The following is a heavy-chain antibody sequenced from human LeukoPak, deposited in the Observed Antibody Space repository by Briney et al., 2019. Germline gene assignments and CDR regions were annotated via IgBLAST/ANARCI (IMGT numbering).Heavy chain of an antibody. Sequence: SETLSLTCSVSGGSISSYYWSWIRQPPGKGLEGIGYIYYSGSTNYNPSLKSRVTISVDTSKNQFSLKLSSVTAADTAVYYCARSPGHNWFDPWGQGTLVSVSS. CDR2: IYYSGST. CDR3: ARSPGHNWFDP. J-gene: IGHJ5*02. V-gene: IGHV4-59*01. CDR1: GGSISSYY.